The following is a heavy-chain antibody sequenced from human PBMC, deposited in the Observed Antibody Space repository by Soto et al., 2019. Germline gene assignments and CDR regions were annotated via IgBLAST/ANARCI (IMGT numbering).Heavy chain of an antibody. V-gene: IGHV3-23*01. CDR1: GFIFRDYA. Sequence: PVGSLRLSCVASGFIFRDYAMSWVRQAPGKGLEWVAAILGNGGDTGYADSVKGRFTISRDNSQNTLYLRLNSLRDEDTAVYYCARPSMLASGTYWGQGTLVTVSS. J-gene: IGHJ4*02. CDR2: ILGNGGDT. CDR3: ARPSMLASGTY. D-gene: IGHD6-13*01.